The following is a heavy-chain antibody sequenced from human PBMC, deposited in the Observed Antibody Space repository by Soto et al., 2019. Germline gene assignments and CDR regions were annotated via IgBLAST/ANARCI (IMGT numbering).Heavy chain of an antibody. V-gene: IGHV3-7*04. Sequence: GGSLRLSCAASGFTFSSYWISWVRQAPGKGLEWVANIKQDGSEKYYVDSVKGRFTISRDNAKNSLYLQMNSLRAEDTAVYYCARVYYYDSSGYYQYYFDYWGQGTLVTVSS. D-gene: IGHD3-22*01. CDR1: GFTFSSYW. J-gene: IGHJ4*02. CDR3: ARVYYYDSSGYYQYYFDY. CDR2: IKQDGSEK.